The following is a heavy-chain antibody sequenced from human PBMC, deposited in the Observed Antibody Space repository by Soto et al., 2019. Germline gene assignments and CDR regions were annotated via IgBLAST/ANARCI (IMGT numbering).Heavy chain of an antibody. CDR2: IYYSGST. D-gene: IGHD3-22*01. Sequence: TSETLSLTCTVSGGSISSGGYYWSWIRQHPGKGLEWIGYIYYSGSTYYNPSLKSRVTISVDTSKNQFSLKLSSVTAADTAVYYCARSRSYYYDSSGGRPFDYWRQRTLVTVSS. J-gene: IGHJ4*02. CDR1: GGSISSGGYY. V-gene: IGHV4-31*03. CDR3: ARSRSYYYDSSGGRPFDY.